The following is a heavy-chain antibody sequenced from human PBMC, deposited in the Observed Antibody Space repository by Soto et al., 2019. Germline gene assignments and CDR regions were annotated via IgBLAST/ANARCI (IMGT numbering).Heavy chain of an antibody. CDR3: ARGGHYPSRFDS. J-gene: IGHJ4*02. V-gene: IGHV4-4*02. CDR2: IYHSGST. Sequence: SETLSLTCAVSGGSISSSNWWSWVRQPPGKGLEWIGEIYHSGSTNYNPSHKSRVTRSVDKSKNQFSLKLSSVTAAGTAVYYCARGGHYPSRFDSWGQGTLVTVSS. D-gene: IGHD3-10*01. CDR1: GGSISSSNW.